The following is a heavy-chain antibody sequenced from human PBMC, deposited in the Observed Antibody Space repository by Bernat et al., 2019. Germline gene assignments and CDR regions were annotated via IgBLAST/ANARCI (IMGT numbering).Heavy chain of an antibody. Sequence: EVQLVESGGGLVQPGGSLRLSCAASGFTFSSYWMSWVRQAPGKGLEWVANIKQDGSEKYYVDSVKGRFTISRDNAKNSLYLQMNSLRAEDTAVYYCARVITGVRWYFDLWGRGTLVTVSS. J-gene: IGHJ2*01. CDR2: IKQDGSEK. D-gene: IGHD3-22*01. CDR1: GFTFSSYW. V-gene: IGHV3-7*01. CDR3: ARVITGVRWYFDL.